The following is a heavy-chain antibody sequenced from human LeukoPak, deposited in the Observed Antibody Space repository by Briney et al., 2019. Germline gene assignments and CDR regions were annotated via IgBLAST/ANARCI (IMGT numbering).Heavy chain of an antibody. Sequence: PGRSPRLSCAASGFTFSSYGMHWVRQAPGKGLEWVAVISYDGSNKYYADSVKGRFTISRDNAKNSLYLQMNSLRAEDTAVYYCASQSYGLFEYWGERTLVTVSS. V-gene: IGHV3-30*03. D-gene: IGHD3-10*01. CDR1: GFTFSSYG. CDR3: ASQSYGLFEY. CDR2: ISYDGSNK. J-gene: IGHJ4*02.